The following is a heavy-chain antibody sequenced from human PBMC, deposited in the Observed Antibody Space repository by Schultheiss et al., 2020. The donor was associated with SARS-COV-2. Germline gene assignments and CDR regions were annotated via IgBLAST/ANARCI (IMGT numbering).Heavy chain of an antibody. V-gene: IGHV3-21*01. CDR3: AKAPAPELYQLLPFDY. CDR2: ISSSSSYI. CDR1: GFTFSSYS. J-gene: IGHJ4*02. Sequence: GGSLRLSCAASGFTFSSYSMNWVRQAPGKGLEWVSSISSSSSYIYYADSVKGRFTISRDNSKNTLYLQMNSLRAEDTAVYYCAKAPAPELYQLLPFDYWGQGTLVTVSS. D-gene: IGHD2-2*01.